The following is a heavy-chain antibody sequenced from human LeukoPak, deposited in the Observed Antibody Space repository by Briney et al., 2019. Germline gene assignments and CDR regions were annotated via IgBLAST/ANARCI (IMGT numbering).Heavy chain of an antibody. V-gene: IGHV3-23*01. Sequence: GGSLRLSCAASGFTFSTYAMNSVRQTPGKGLEWVSAISVSGGSTYYADSVKGRFTVSRDNSKNTLYLQMNSLRAEDTAVYYCAKDSAEQQLVRDFDYWGQGTLVTVSS. CDR3: AKDSAEQQLVRDFDY. CDR2: ISVSGGST. J-gene: IGHJ4*02. D-gene: IGHD6-13*01. CDR1: GFTFSTYA.